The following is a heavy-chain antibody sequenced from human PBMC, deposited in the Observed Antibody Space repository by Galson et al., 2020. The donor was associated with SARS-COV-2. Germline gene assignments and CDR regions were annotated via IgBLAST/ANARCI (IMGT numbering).Heavy chain of an antibody. CDR1: GFRFSSNW. V-gene: IGHV3-7*01. D-gene: IGHD5-12*01. CDR3: ARDEDGYNDF. CDR2: IKQDGTDR. Sequence: GSLRLSCVAYGFRFSSNWMSWVRQAPGKGLQWVANIKQDGTDRYYVDSVKGRFTISSDYAQNSVYLQMNNLRADDTAVYYCARDEDGYNDFWGQGTLVAVSS. J-gene: IGHJ4*02.